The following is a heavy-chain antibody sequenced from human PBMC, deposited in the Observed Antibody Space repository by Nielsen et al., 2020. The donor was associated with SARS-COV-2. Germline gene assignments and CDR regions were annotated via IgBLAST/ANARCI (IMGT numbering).Heavy chain of an antibody. CDR2: ISGSGGST. Sequence: GESLKISCVASGFTFSSYAMNWVRQAPGKGLEWVSTISGSGGSTYYADSVKGRFTISRDNSKNTLYLQMNSLRAEDMAVYYCAKVSAIIVGATTDYWGQGTLVTVSS. CDR1: GFTFSSYA. J-gene: IGHJ4*02. CDR3: AKVSAIIVGATTDY. V-gene: IGHV3-23*01. D-gene: IGHD1-26*01.